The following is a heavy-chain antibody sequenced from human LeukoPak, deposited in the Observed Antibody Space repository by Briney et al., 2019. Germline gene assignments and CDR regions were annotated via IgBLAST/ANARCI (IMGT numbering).Heavy chain of an antibody. CDR3: ARSVVVVPAAKGYFDY. V-gene: IGHV3-30*04. J-gene: IGHJ4*02. CDR1: GFTFSSYA. D-gene: IGHD2-2*01. Sequence: GRSLRLSCAASGFTFSSYAMHWVRQAPGKGLEWVAVISYDGSNIYYADSVKGRFTISRDNSKNTLYLQMNSLRAEDTAVYYCARSVVVVPAAKGYFDYWGQGTLVTVSS. CDR2: ISYDGSNI.